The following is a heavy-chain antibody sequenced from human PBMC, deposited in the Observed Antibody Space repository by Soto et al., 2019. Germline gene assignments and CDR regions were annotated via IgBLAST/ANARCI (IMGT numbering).Heavy chain of an antibody. CDR1: GGSISSYY. V-gene: IGHV4-59*01. Sequence: ASETLSLTCTVSGGSISSYYWSWIRQPPGKGLEWIGYIYYSGSTNYNPSLKSRVTISVDTSKNQFSLKLGSVTAADTAVYYCARDNRFGELFYWGQGTLVTVSS. D-gene: IGHD3-10*01. CDR3: ARDNRFGELFY. J-gene: IGHJ4*02. CDR2: IYYSGST.